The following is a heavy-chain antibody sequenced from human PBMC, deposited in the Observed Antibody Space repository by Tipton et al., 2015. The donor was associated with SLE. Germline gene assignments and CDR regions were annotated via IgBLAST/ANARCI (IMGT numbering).Heavy chain of an antibody. CDR1: GFTFSSYG. D-gene: IGHD3-10*01. V-gene: IGHV3-30*18. Sequence: SLRLSCAASGFTFSSYGMHWVRQAPGKGLEWVAVISYDGSDKYYADSVKGRFTVSRDNSKNTLYLQMNSLRAEDTAVYYCANTIWFGESRYYFDYWGQGTLVTVSS. CDR2: ISYDGSDK. CDR3: ANTIWFGESRYYFDY. J-gene: IGHJ4*01.